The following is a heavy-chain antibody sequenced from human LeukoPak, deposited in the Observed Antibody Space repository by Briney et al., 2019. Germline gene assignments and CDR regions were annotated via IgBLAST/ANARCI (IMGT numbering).Heavy chain of an antibody. Sequence: GGSLRLSCAASGFTFSSYAMSWVRQAPGRGLEWVSAVSGSGGSTYNADSVKGRFTISRDNSKNTLYLQMNSLRAEDTAVYYCAKDKYSPNINNWFDPWGQGTLVTVSS. J-gene: IGHJ5*02. D-gene: IGHD5-18*01. CDR2: VSGSGGST. V-gene: IGHV3-23*01. CDR3: AKDKYSPNINNWFDP. CDR1: GFTFSSYA.